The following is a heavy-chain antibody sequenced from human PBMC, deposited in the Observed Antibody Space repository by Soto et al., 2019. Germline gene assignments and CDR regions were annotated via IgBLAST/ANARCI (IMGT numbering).Heavy chain of an antibody. V-gene: IGHV4-59*01. J-gene: IGHJ5*02. D-gene: IGHD2-8*01. CDR2: IYYSGST. Sequence: PSETLSLTCTVSGGSISRYYWSWIRQPPGKGLEWIGYIYYSGSTNYNPPLKSRVTISVDTSKNQFSLKLSSVTAADTAVYYCARAEYCTNGVCYIGGFDPWGQGTLVTVSS. CDR3: ARAEYCTNGVCYIGGFDP. CDR1: GGSISRYY.